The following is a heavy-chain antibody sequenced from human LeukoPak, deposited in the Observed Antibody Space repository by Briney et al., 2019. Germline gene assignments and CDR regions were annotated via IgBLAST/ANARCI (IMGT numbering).Heavy chain of an antibody. CDR1: GFTFSNYN. J-gene: IGHJ4*02. D-gene: IGHD6-13*01. CDR3: ARAPGYRSFLDY. Sequence: GGSLRLSCAASGFTFSNYNMNWVRQAPGKGLEWVSSISSSSTYIYYADSVKGRFTISRDNAKNSLYLQMNSLRAEDTAVYYCARAPGYRSFLDYWGQETLVIVSS. V-gene: IGHV3-21*01. CDR2: ISSSSTYI.